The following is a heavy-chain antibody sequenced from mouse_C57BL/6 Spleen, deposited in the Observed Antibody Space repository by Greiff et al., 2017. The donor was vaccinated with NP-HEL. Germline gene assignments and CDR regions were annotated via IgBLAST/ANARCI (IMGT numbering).Heavy chain of an antibody. CDR2: ISYDGSN. D-gene: IGHD2-10*01. CDR3: AREGPYCAMDY. CDR1: GYSITSGYY. V-gene: IGHV3-6*01. Sequence: EVQLQQSGPGLVKPSQSLSLTCSVTGYSITSGYYWNWIRQFPGNKLEWMGYISYDGSNNYNPSLKNRISITRDTSKNQFFLKLNSVTTEDTATYYCAREGPYCAMDYWGQGTSVTVSS. J-gene: IGHJ4*01.